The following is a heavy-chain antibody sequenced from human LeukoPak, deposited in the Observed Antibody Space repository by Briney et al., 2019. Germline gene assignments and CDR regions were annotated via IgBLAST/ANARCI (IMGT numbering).Heavy chain of an antibody. V-gene: IGHV3-7*01. Sequence: GGSLRLSCAASGFTFSTSWMTWVRQAPGKGLEWVANIKEDGSKKNYVDSVKGRFTISRDNAKNSLYLQINSLRAEDTAVYYCARVLLTYYYGSGSPDYWGQGTLVTVSS. CDR2: IKEDGSKK. CDR1: GFTFSTSW. J-gene: IGHJ4*02. CDR3: ARVLLTYYYGSGSPDY. D-gene: IGHD3-10*01.